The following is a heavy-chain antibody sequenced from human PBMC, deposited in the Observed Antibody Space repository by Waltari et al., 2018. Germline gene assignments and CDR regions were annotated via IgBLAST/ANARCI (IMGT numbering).Heavy chain of an antibody. V-gene: IGHV3-48*01. J-gene: IGHJ4*02. CDR2: ISSSSSTI. CDR3: ASQRGYFDY. CDR1: GFTFSSYS. D-gene: IGHD3-16*01. Sequence: EVQLVESGGGLVQPGGSLRLSCAASGFTFSSYSMNWVRQAPGKGLEWVSYISSSSSTIYYADSVKGRFTISRDNAKNSLYLQMNSLRAEDTAVYYCASQRGYFDYWGQGTLVTVSS.